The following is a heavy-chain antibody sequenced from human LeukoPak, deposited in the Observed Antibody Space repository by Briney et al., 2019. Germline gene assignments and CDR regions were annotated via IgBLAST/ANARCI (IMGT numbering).Heavy chain of an antibody. CDR2: INHSGST. Sequence: SETLSLTCAVYGGSFSGYYWSWIRQPPGKGLEWIGEINHSGSTNYNPSLESRVTISVDTSKNQFSLKLSSVTAADTAVYYCARFEYSSGWYDRTYFDYWGQGTLVTVSS. CDR3: ARFEYSSGWYDRTYFDY. CDR1: GGSFSGYY. D-gene: IGHD6-19*01. J-gene: IGHJ4*02. V-gene: IGHV4-34*01.